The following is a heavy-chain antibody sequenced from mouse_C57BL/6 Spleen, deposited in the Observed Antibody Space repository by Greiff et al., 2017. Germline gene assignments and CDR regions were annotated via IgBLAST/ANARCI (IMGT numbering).Heavy chain of an antibody. Sequence: QVQLQQPGAELVKPGASVKVSCNASGYTFTSYWMYWVKQRPGQGLEWIGRIHPSDSDTNYNQKFKGKATLTVDKSSSTAYMQLSSLTSEDSAVYYCAIYGYDYDDYYAMDYWGQGTSVTVSS. CDR3: AIYGYDYDDYYAMDY. J-gene: IGHJ4*01. V-gene: IGHV1-74*01. CDR2: IHPSDSDT. D-gene: IGHD2-4*01. CDR1: GYTFTSYW.